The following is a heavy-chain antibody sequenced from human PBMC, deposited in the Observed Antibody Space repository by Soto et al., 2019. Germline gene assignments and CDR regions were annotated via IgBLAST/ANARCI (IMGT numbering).Heavy chain of an antibody. D-gene: IGHD2-15*01. Sequence: PGGSLRLSCAASGLIVNGKKYLTWVRQAPGKVLEWVANIKQDGSEKYYVDSVKGRFTISRDNAKNSLYLQMNSLRAEDTAVYYCARSYCSGGSCYFSYYYGMDVWGQGTTVTVSS. V-gene: IGHV3-7*03. J-gene: IGHJ6*02. CDR3: ARSYCSGGSCYFSYYYGMDV. CDR1: GLIVNGKKY. CDR2: IKQDGSEK.